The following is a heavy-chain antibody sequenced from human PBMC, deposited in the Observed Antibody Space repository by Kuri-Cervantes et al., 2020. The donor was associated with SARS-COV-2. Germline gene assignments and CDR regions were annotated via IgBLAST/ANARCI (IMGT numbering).Heavy chain of an antibody. CDR3: ARFGIAVARSVDY. D-gene: IGHD6-19*01. CDR2: IYHIGTT. J-gene: IGHJ4*02. Sequence: SETLSLTCAVSGYSIRSGYYWGWIRQPPGKGLEWISSIYHIGTTYYNPSLKSRVTISVDTSKNPFSLRLSSVTAADSAVYYCARFGIAVARSVDYWGQGTLVTVSS. V-gene: IGHV4-38-2*01. CDR1: GYSIRSGYY.